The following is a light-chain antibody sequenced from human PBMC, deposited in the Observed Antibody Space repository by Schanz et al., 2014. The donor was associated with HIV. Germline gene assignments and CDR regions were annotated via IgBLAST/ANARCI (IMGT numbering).Light chain of an antibody. Sequence: DIQLTQSPSFLSASVGDRVTITCRASQGISSYLAWYHQKPGESPKLLISAASSLQTGVPSRFSGSGYGTLFTLSIRSLQPEDFGYYYCQQSYTKPLTFGGGTKVEVK. CDR2: AAS. J-gene: IGKJ4*01. V-gene: IGKV1-39*01. CDR1: QGISSY. CDR3: QQSYTKPLT.